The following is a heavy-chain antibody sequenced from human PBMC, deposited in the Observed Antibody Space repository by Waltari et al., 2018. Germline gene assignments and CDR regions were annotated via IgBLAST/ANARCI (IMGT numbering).Heavy chain of an antibody. Sequence: EVQLVESGGGLVQPGGSLRLSCAASGLTFISYWSHWVRHVPGTGLVWGPSTKGDGSSTSYADSVKSRFTLYRDHAKNTLYLQMNSLRVEDTAVYYCVRATLVGASTRAGLDPWGQGTLVTVSS. CDR3: VRATLVGASTRAGLDP. D-gene: IGHD1-26*01. CDR1: GLTFISYW. CDR2: TKGDGSST. V-gene: IGHV3-74*01. J-gene: IGHJ5*02.